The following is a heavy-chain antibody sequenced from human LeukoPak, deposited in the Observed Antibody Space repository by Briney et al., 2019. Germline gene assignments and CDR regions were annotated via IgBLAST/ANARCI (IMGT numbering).Heavy chain of an antibody. CDR2: IRSQIYGGTP. CDR1: GFTYDDFA. V-gene: IGHV3-49*04. CDR3: TRDQTPYY. J-gene: IGHJ4*02. Sequence: GGSLRLFCTASGFTYDDFAMMWVPQAPGKGLEGVGFIRSQIYGGTPEYAESVNGSFTISREDSAGVAYRQVNSLKTEDTAWYYCTRDQTPYYWGQGTLVTVSS.